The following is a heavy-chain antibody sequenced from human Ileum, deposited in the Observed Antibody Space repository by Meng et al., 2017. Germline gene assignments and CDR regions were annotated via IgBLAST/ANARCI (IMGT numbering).Heavy chain of an antibody. J-gene: IGHJ4*02. V-gene: IGHV4-61*01. D-gene: IGHD5-18*01. CDR1: GGSVSSGSYY. CDR2: IYYTGST. Sequence: GQRRESGPGLVRPSAPLSLTCTVSGGSVSSGSYYWNWIRQPPGKGPEWIAYIYYTGSTNYNPSLKSRVIISADTSKNQFSLKLSSVTAADTAVYYCARAETALDYWGQGTLVTVSS. CDR3: ARAETALDY.